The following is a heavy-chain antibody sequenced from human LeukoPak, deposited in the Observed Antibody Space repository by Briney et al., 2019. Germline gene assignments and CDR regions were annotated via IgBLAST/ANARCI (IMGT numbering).Heavy chain of an antibody. CDR2: IKQDGSET. CDR3: AMQFTYGDYRPAGYY. Sequence: PGGSLRLSCTASGFTFTNYWMSWVRQAPGQGLEWVADIKQDGSETHYIDSVKDRFTISRDNAKKSLYLQMNSLRAEDTAVYFCAMQFTYGDYRPAGYYWGQGTLVTVSS. D-gene: IGHD2-2*01. V-gene: IGHV3-7*01. CDR1: GFTFTNYW. J-gene: IGHJ4*02.